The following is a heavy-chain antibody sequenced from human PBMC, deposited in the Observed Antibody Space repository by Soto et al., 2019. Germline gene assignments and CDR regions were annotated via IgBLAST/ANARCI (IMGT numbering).Heavy chain of an antibody. CDR1: GYTLTNYG. V-gene: IGHV1-18*04. CDR2: VTPYKADT. J-gene: IGHJ3*02. D-gene: IGHD5-12*01. CDR3: ATDGPSNSGNLYAFDI. Sequence: QAQLVQSGAEVKKSGASVRVSCKASGYTLTNYGVTWVRQAPGQGLEWLGRVTPYKADTNSAQNLQGRVTMATDTSTNPAYLERRSLRSDDTAVYFCATDGPSNSGNLYAFDIWGQGTMVTVSA.